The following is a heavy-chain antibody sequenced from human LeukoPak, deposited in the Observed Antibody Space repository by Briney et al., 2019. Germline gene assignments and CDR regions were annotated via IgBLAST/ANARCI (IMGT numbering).Heavy chain of an antibody. CDR2: IYTSGST. CDR3: ARASYYGDYVY. D-gene: IGHD4-17*01. Sequence: SSETLSLTCTVSGGSISSGSYYWSWIRQLAGKGLEWIGRIYTSGSTNYNPSLKSRVTISVDTSKNQFSLKLSSVTAADTAVYYCARASYYGDYVYWGQGTLVTVSS. V-gene: IGHV4-61*02. CDR1: GGSISSGSYY. J-gene: IGHJ4*02.